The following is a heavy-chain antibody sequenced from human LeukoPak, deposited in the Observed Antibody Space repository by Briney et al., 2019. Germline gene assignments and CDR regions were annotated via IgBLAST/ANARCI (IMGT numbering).Heavy chain of an antibody. CDR1: GFTFSSYS. D-gene: IGHD2-15*01. Sequence: GGSLRLPCAASGFTFSSYSMNWVRQAPGKGLEWVSSISSSSSYIYYADSAKGRFTISRDNAKNSLYLQMNSLRAEDTAVYYCARDNHVVVVAASAPLYYYGMDVWGQGTTVTVSS. J-gene: IGHJ6*02. V-gene: IGHV3-21*01. CDR3: ARDNHVVVVAASAPLYYYGMDV. CDR2: ISSSSSYI.